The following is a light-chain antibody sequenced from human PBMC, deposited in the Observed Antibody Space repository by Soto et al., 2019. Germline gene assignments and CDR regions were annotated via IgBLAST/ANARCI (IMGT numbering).Light chain of an antibody. CDR3: SSYTTRNTEV. J-gene: IGLJ1*01. CDR2: DVV. CDR1: SSDIGAYKY. Sequence: QSALTQPASVSGSPGQSITISCAGTSSDIGAYKYVSWYQHLPGKAPKLIIYDVVTRPSGISTRFSASKSGNTASLTISGLQAEDEADYYCSSYTTRNTEVFGTGTKLTVL. V-gene: IGLV2-14*03.